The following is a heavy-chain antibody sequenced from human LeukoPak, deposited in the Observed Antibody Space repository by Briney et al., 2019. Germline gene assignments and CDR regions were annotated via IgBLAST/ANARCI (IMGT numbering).Heavy chain of an antibody. J-gene: IGHJ4*02. D-gene: IGHD2/OR15-2a*01. CDR1: GGSISSYY. CDR3: ARNRAY. CDR2: MHTSGNT. Sequence: SETLSLTCNVSGGSISSYYWTWIRQPAGKGLEWIGRMHTSGNTNYSPSLKSRITMSVDTSKNQFSLKLSSVTAADTAVYYCARNRAYWGQGTLVTVSS. V-gene: IGHV4-4*07.